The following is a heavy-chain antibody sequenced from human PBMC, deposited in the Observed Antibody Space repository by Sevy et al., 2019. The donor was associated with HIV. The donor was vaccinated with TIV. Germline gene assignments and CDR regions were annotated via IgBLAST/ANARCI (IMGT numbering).Heavy chain of an antibody. V-gene: IGHV4-59*08. CDR2: IYYNGHI. D-gene: IGHD1-26*01. Sequence: SETLSLTCTVSGGSITSLYWNWIRQPPGKGLEWIANIYYNGHINYNPSLKSRVTLSLDTSKNHFSLRLSSVTAADTAMYYCAGENAWGRGYSWGQGTLVIVS. J-gene: IGHJ4*02. CDR1: GGSITSLY. CDR3: AGENAWGRGYS.